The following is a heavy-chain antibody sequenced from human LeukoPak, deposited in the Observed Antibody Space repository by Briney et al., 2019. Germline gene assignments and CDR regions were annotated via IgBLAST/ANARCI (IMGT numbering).Heavy chain of an antibody. J-gene: IGHJ4*02. CDR1: GFTVRSYF. Sequence: GGSLRLSCAASGFTVRSYFMTWVRQAPGKGLEWVSAIGAFGDSTYYADSVKGRFIISKDNSKDTPYLQMSSLTGEDTAVYYCAKDKPVGGARTTMADYWGQGTLVTVSS. D-gene: IGHD1-26*01. V-gene: IGHV3-23*01. CDR3: AKDKPVGGARTTMADY. CDR2: IGAFGDST.